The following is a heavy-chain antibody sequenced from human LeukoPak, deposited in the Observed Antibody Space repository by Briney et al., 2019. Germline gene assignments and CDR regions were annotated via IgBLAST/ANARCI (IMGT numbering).Heavy chain of an antibody. CDR3: ARDYQSITIFGVVISRGDAFDI. CDR1: GYTFTSYG. D-gene: IGHD3-3*01. V-gene: IGHV1-18*01. J-gene: IGHJ3*02. CDR2: ISAYNGNT. Sequence: GASVKASCKASGYTFTSYGIGWVRQAPGQGLEWMGWISAYNGNTNYAQKLQGRVTMTTDTSTSTAYMELRSLRSDDTAVYYCARDYQSITIFGVVISRGDAFDIWGQGTMVTVSS.